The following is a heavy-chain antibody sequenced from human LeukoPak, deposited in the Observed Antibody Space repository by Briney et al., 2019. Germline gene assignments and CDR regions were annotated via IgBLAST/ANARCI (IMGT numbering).Heavy chain of an antibody. J-gene: IGHJ6*02. CDR2: ISSSSSYI. CDR1: GFTFSSYS. V-gene: IGHV3-21*01. D-gene: IGHD1-14*01. Sequence: GGSLRLSCAASGFTFSSYSMNWVRQAPGKGLEWVSSISSSSSYIYYADSVKGRFTISRDNAKNSLCLQMNSLRAEDTAVYYCARVGREDYGMDVWGQGTTVTVSS. CDR3: ARVGREDYGMDV.